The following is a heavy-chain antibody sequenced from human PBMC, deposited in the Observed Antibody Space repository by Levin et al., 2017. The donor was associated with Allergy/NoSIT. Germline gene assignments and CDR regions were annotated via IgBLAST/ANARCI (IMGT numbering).Heavy chain of an antibody. D-gene: IGHD3-10*01. CDR2: IWSDGSNK. V-gene: IGHV3-33*01. J-gene: IGHJ4*02. CDR3: ARVGILIWFGDSITQQYFYFDY. CDR1: GFTFSSYG. Sequence: GESLKISCAASGFTFSSYGMHWVRQAPGKGLEWVATIWSDGSNKFYSDSVKGRFTISRDNSKNTVYLQMNSLRAEDTAEYFCARVGILIWFGDSITQQYFYFDYWGQGTKVSVSS.